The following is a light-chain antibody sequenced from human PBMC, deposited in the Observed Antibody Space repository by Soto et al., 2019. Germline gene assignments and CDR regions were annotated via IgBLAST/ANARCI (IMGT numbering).Light chain of an antibody. CDR3: AAWDDSLNGYV. CDR1: SSNIGSNS. CDR2: SYN. V-gene: IGLV1-44*01. Sequence: QSVLTQPPSASGTPGQRVTISCSGSSSNIGSNSVNWYQQLPGTAPKLLIYSYNQRPSGVPDRLSGSKSGTSASLAISGLHSEDEADYYCAAWDDSLNGYVFGTGTKVTVL. J-gene: IGLJ1*01.